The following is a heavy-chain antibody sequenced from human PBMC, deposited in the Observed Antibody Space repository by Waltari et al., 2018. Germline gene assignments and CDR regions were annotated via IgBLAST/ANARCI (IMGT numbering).Heavy chain of an antibody. CDR3: ATIFGAAFDY. D-gene: IGHD3-3*01. V-gene: IGHV4-38-2*02. CDR1: GYSISDGYY. CDR2: IYHSGTT. J-gene: IGHJ4*02. Sequence: QVQLKESGPGLVLPSETLSLTCTVSGYSISDGYYWAWIRQSPDKGLEWIGNIYHSGTTSYNLSLKSRVTISVDTSKNQFSLRLISMTAAATAVYYCATIFGAAFDYWGQGIPVAVSS.